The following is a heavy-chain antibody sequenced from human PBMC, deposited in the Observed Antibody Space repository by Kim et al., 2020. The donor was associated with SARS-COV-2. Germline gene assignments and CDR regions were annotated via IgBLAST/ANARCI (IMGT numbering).Heavy chain of an antibody. D-gene: IGHD3-10*01. J-gene: IGHJ4*02. CDR3: ARSTLPGNRYGSGSLYFDY. Sequence: GGSLRLSCAASGFTFSSYAMHWVRQAPGKGLEWVAVISYDGSNKYYADSVKGRFTISRDNSKNTLYLQMNSLRAEDTAVYYCARSTLPGNRYGSGSLYFDYWGQGTLVTVSS. V-gene: IGHV3-30-3*01. CDR2: ISYDGSNK. CDR1: GFTFSSYA.